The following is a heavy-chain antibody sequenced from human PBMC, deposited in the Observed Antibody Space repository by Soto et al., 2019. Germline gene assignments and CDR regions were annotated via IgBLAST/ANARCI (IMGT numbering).Heavy chain of an antibody. J-gene: IGHJ6*02. CDR2: INNDGTNT. V-gene: IGHV3-74*01. CDR3: AREILSPDFYFHGMDV. D-gene: IGHD2-15*01. CDR1: GFTFRNSW. Sequence: GGSLRLSCAASGFTFRNSWMHWVSQALGKGLVWVSRINNDGTNTDYADSVKGRFTISRDNAKNTVYLQVNNLRAEDTAVYYCAREILSPDFYFHGMDVWGQGTTVTVSS.